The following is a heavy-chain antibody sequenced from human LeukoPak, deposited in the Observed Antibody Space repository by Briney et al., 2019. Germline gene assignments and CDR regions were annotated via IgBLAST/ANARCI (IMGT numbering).Heavy chain of an antibody. CDR1: GFTFSSYA. J-gene: IGHJ4*02. D-gene: IGHD3-22*01. V-gene: IGHV3-23*01. Sequence: GGSLRLSCAASGFTFSSYATSWVRQAPGKGLEWVSAISGSGGSTYYADSVKGRFTISRDNSKNTLYLQMNSLRAEDTAVYYCAKDRPKYYYDSSGYSTFDYWGQGTLVTVSS. CDR3: AKDRPKYYYDSSGYSTFDY. CDR2: ISGSGGST.